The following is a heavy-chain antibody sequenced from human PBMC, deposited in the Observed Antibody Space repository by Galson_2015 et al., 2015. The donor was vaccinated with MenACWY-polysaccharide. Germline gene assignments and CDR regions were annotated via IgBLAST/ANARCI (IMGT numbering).Heavy chain of an antibody. CDR1: GFSFSYYY. CDR3: ARANWLDR. Sequence: SLRLSCAASGFSFSYYYMNWLRQAPGKGLEWVSHISSSGRIIYYADSVKGRFTISRDNAKNSLYLQMNSLRAEDTAVYYCARANWLDRWGQGTLVTVSS. CDR2: ISSSGRII. V-gene: IGHV3-11*01. J-gene: IGHJ5*02.